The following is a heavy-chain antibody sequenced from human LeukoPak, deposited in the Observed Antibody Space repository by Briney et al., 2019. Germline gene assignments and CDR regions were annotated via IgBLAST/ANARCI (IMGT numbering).Heavy chain of an antibody. D-gene: IGHD3-10*01. V-gene: IGHV3-9*01. J-gene: IGHJ4*02. CDR2: ISWNSGSI. CDR1: GFTFDDYA. CDR3: AKDIRGGSYYFDY. Sequence: GGSLRLSCAASGFTFDDYAMHWVRQAPGKGLEWVSGISWNSGSIGYADSVKGRFTISRDNAKNSLYLQMNSLRAEDTALYYCAKDIRGGSYYFDYWGQGTLVTVPS.